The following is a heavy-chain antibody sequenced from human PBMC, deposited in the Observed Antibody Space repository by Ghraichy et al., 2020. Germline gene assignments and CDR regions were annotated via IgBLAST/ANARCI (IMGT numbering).Heavy chain of an antibody. Sequence: GESLNISCAASVFTFSSYAMSWVRQAPGKGLEWVSAISGSGGSTYYADSVKGRFTISRDNSKNTLYLQMNSLRAEDTAVYYCAKGDYYDSSGYYFGGSYWYFDLWGRGTLVTVSS. CDR1: VFTFSSYA. J-gene: IGHJ2*01. CDR2: ISGSGGST. D-gene: IGHD3-22*01. V-gene: IGHV3-23*01. CDR3: AKGDYYDSSGYYFGGSYWYFDL.